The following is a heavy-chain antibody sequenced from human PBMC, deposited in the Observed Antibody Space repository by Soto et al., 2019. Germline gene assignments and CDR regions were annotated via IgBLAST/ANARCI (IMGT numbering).Heavy chain of an antibody. CDR1: GFTFSSYS. CDR3: ARVKCTNGVCYTDY. J-gene: IGHJ4*02. CDR2: ISSSSSYI. V-gene: IGHV3-21*01. Sequence: GGSLRLSRAASGFTFSSYSMNCVRQAPGKGLESVSSISSSSSYIYYADSVKGRFTISRDNAKNSLYLQMNSLRAEDTAVYYCARVKCTNGVCYTDYWGQGTLVTVSS. D-gene: IGHD2-8*01.